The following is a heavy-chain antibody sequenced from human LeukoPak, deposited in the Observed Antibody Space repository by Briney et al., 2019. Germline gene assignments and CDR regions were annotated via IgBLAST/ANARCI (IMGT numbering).Heavy chain of an antibody. V-gene: IGHV3-23*01. D-gene: IGHD3-3*01. J-gene: IGHJ4*02. CDR2: ISGSGGST. Sequence: PGGSLRLSCAASGFSFENYNMNWVRQAPGKGLEWVSAISGSGGSTYYADSVKGRFTISRDNSKNTLYLQMNSLRAEDTAVYYCAKDTYSEDSYWGQGTLVTVSS. CDR3: AKDTYSEDSY. CDR1: GFSFENYN.